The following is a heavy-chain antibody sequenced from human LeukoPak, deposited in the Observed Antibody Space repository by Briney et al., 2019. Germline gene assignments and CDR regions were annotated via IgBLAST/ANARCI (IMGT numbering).Heavy chain of an antibody. J-gene: IGHJ4*02. D-gene: IGHD4-23*01. V-gene: IGHV1-69*04. Sequence: GSSVKVSCKASGGTFSSSAISWVRQAPGQGLEWMGRIIPILGIANYAQKFQGRVTITADKSTSTAYMELSSLRSEDTAVYYCARRLGGNSLDYFDYWGQGTLVTVSS. CDR2: IIPILGIA. CDR1: GGTFSSSA. CDR3: ARRLGGNSLDYFDY.